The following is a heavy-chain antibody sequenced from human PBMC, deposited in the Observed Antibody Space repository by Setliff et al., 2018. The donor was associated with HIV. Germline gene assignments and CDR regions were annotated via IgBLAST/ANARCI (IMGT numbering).Heavy chain of an antibody. D-gene: IGHD1-7*01. CDR3: ARGHTWNYYGGDYFDY. CDR2: IYSSGNT. CDR1: GGSVTDYF. Sequence: KPSETLSLTCTVSGGSVTDYFWNWIRQPPGKGLEWIGYIYSSGNTNYNPSLESRVSISLDTSKNQFSLRLSSVTATDTAVYYCARGHTWNYYGGDYFDYWGQGSLVTAPQ. V-gene: IGHV4-59*02. J-gene: IGHJ4*02.